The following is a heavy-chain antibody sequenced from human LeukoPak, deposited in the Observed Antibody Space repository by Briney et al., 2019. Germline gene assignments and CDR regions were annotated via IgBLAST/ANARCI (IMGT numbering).Heavy chain of an antibody. Sequence: PGGSLRLSCAASGFTFRSSWMNWVRQAPGKGLEWVANIKQDGSDKYYVDSVKGRFTISRDNAKNSLHLQMNSLRADDTAVYYCARQDSWGQGTLVTVSS. V-gene: IGHV3-7*01. CDR3: ARQDS. CDR1: GFTFRSSW. J-gene: IGHJ4*02. CDR2: IKQDGSDK.